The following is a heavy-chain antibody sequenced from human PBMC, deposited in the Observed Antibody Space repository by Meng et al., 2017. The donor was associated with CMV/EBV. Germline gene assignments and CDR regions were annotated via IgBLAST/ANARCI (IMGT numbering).Heavy chain of an antibody. V-gene: IGHV3-7*01. D-gene: IGHD2-15*01. CDR2: IKQDGSEK. CDR3: ARDPFRQEGGHY. Sequence: GESLKISCAASGFTFSSYWMSWVRQAPGKGLGWVANIKQDGSEKYYVDSVKGRFTISRDNAKNSLYLQMNSLRAEDTAVYYCARDPFRQEGGHYWGQGTLVTVSS. CDR1: GFTFSSYW. J-gene: IGHJ4*02.